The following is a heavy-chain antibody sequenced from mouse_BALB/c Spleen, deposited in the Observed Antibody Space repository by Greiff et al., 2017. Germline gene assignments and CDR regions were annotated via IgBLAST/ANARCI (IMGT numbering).Heavy chain of an antibody. CDR3: ASRSISYYYAMDY. D-gene: IGHD1-2*01. V-gene: IGHV14-3*02. J-gene: IGHJ4*01. CDR1: GFNIKDTY. Sequence: VQLQQSGAELVKPGASVKLSCTASGFNIKDTYMHWVQQRPEQGLEWIGRIDPANGNTKYDPKFQGKATITADTSSNTAYLQLSSLTSEDTAVDYCASRSISYYYAMDYWGQGTSVTVSS. CDR2: IDPANGNT.